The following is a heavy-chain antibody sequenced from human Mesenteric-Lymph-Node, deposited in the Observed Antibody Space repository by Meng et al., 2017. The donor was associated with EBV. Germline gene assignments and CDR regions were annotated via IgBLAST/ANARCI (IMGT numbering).Heavy chain of an antibody. CDR1: GYTFTNYY. CDR3: ARGLESQKWLHLAYCDY. J-gene: IGHJ4*02. D-gene: IGHD5-24*01. V-gene: IGHV1-46*01. Sequence: QVQLVQSATEVKKPGASGKVSCQASGYTFTNYYIHWVRQAPGQGLDWMGLINPSGGGTRYAQNFQGRVTMTMDTSTSTVYMELSRLSSEDTGLYFCARGLESQKWLHLAYCDYWGQGTLVTVSS. CDR2: INPSGGGT.